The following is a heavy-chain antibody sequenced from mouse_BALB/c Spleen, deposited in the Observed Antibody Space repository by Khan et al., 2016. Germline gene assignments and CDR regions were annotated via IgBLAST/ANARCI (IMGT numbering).Heavy chain of an antibody. Sequence: QVQLQQSGAELAKPGASVKMSCKASGYTFTSYWMHWVKQRPGQGLEWIGYINPSTGYTEYNQKFKDKATLTADKSSSTAYMQLSSLTSEDSAVYYCARGVWPRKSYAMDYWGQGTSVTVSS. V-gene: IGHV1-7*01. CDR3: ARGVWPRKSYAMDY. D-gene: IGHD2-10*02. CDR1: GYTFTSYW. CDR2: INPSTGYT. J-gene: IGHJ4*01.